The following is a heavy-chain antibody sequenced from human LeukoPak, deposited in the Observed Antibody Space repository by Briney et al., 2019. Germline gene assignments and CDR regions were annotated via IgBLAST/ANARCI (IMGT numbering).Heavy chain of an antibody. J-gene: IGHJ4*02. CDR3: ARDIPTRFGIFGVVDY. CDR2: ISSSSSYI. Sequence: GGSLRLSCAASGFTFSSYSMNWVRQAPGKGLEWVSSISSSSSYIYYADSVKGRFTISRDNAKNSLYLQMNSLRAEDTAVYYCARDIPTRFGIFGVVDYWGQGTLVTVSS. CDR1: GFTFSSYS. D-gene: IGHD3-3*01. V-gene: IGHV3-21*01.